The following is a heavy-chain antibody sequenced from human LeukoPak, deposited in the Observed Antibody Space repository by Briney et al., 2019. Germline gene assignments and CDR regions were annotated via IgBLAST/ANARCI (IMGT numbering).Heavy chain of an antibody. D-gene: IGHD4-17*01. J-gene: IGHJ5*02. CDR2: IKQDGSEK. CDR1: GFTFSSYW. V-gene: IGHV3-7*01. CDR3: AREQDYGITNWFDP. Sequence: GGSLRLSCAASGFTFSSYWMSWVRQAPGKGLEWVANIKQDGSEKYYVDSVKGRFTISRDNAKNSLYLQMNSLRAEDTAVYYCAREQDYGITNWFDPWGQGTLVTVSS.